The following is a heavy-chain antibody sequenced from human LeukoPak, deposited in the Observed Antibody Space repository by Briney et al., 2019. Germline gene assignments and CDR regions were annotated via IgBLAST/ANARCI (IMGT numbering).Heavy chain of an antibody. CDR1: GFTFSSYE. V-gene: IGHV3-48*03. D-gene: IGHD2-8*01. J-gene: IGHJ4*02. Sequence: GGSLRLSCAASGFTFSSYEMNWVRQAPGKGLEWVSYISSSGSTIYYADSVKGRFTISRDNAKNSLFLQMNSLRAEDTAVYYCARGPYKYAISANPDYWGQGTLVTVSS. CDR3: ARGPYKYAISANPDY. CDR2: ISSSGSTI.